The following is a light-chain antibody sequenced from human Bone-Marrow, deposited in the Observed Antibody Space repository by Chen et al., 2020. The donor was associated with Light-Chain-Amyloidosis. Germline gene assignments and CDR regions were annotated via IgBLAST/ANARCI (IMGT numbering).Light chain of an antibody. CDR3: QSADSSGTYEVI. CDR2: RDT. Sequence: SYELPQPPSVSVAPGPTTRITCSGADLPTKYAYWYQQTPGQAPALVIHRDTERPSGISERVSGASSGTTATLTISGGQAEDEADYHGQSADSSGTYEVIFGGGTKLTVL. CDR1: DLPTKY. J-gene: IGLJ2*01. V-gene: IGLV3-25*03.